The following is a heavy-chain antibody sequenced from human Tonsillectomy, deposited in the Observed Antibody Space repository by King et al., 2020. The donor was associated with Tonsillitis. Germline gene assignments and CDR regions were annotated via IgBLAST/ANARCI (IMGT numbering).Heavy chain of an antibody. V-gene: IGHV2-5*01. D-gene: IGHD2-21*01. CDR1: GFSLSTSGVG. J-gene: IGHJ4*02. CDR2: IYWNDDK. CDR3: AHRHAVGDPFDY. Sequence: TLKESGPTLVKPTQTLTLTCTFSGFSLSTSGVGVGWIRQPPGKALEWLALIYWNDDKRYSPSLNSRLTITEDTSKNQVVLTLTNMDPVDTATYYCAHRHAVGDPFDYWGQGTLVTVSS.